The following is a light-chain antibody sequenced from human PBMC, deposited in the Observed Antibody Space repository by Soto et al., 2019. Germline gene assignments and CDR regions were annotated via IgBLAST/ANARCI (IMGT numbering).Light chain of an antibody. J-gene: IGLJ1*01. CDR1: SSNIGAGYD. V-gene: IGLV1-40*01. CDR2: GNS. Sequence: QSVLTQPPSVSGAPGQRGTISCTGSSSNIGAGYDVHWYQQLPGTAPKRLIYGNSNRPSGVPDRFSGSKSGTSASLAITGLQAGDEADYYCQSYDSSLSGFYVFGTGTKLTVL. CDR3: QSYDSSLSGFYV.